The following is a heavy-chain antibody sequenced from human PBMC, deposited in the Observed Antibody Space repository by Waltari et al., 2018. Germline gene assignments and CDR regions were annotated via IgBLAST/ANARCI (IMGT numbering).Heavy chain of an antibody. CDR1: GDTLSSYA. CDR3: ARGPIVGATFDY. CDR2: IIHVLGRT. Sequence: QVPLAKSGAGGKKPGSPVRGPRQASGDTLSSYAISWVRQAPGQGLEWMGGIIHVLGRTSYAQRFEGRVTVTADESTNTAYMDLTSLRSEDTAMYYCARGPIVGATFDYWGQGTLVTVSS. D-gene: IGHD1-26*01. V-gene: IGHV1-69*11. J-gene: IGHJ4*02.